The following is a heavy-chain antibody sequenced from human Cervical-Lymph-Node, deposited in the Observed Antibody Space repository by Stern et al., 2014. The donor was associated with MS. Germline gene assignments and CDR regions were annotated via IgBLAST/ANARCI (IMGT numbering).Heavy chain of an antibody. V-gene: IGHV3-23*04. CDR1: GFPFSSYA. D-gene: IGHD3-22*01. Sequence: EVQLVESGGGLVQPGGSLRLSCAVSGFPFSSYALSWVRQAPGKGLEWVSAISGSGDSTFYADSVKGRFTISRANVKSTLYLQMNSLRAEYTAVYYCATGGNGGYSYWGQGTLVTVSS. J-gene: IGHJ4*02. CDR2: ISGSGDST. CDR3: ATGGNGGYSY.